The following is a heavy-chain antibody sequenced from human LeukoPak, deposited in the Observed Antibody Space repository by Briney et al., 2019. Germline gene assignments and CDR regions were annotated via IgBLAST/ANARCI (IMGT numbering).Heavy chain of an antibody. J-gene: IGHJ4*02. CDR2: ISSSSSYI. CDR3: ARVQYSSGWYGFDY. Sequence: PGGSLRLSCAASGFTFSSYSMNWVRQAPGKGLEWVSSISSSSSYIYYADSVKGRFTISRDNAKNSLYLQMNSLRAEDTAVYYCARVQYSSGWYGFDYWGQGTLVTVSS. CDR1: GFTFSSYS. D-gene: IGHD6-19*01. V-gene: IGHV3-21*01.